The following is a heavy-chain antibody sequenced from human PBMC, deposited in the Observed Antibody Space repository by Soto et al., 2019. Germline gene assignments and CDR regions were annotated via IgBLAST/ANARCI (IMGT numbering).Heavy chain of an antibody. Sequence: PGGSLRLSCAASGFTFSSYAMHWVRQAPGKGLEWVAVISYDGSNKYYADSVKGRFTISRDNSKNTLYLQMNSLRAEDTAVYYCARWIAVAGTRNWFDPWGQGTLVTVSS. J-gene: IGHJ5*02. CDR2: ISYDGSNK. CDR3: ARWIAVAGTRNWFDP. V-gene: IGHV3-30-3*01. CDR1: GFTFSSYA. D-gene: IGHD6-19*01.